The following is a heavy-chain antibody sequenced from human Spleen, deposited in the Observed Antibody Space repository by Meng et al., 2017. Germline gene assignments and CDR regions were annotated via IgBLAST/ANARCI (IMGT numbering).Heavy chain of an antibody. Sequence: ESLKISCAASGFTVTSNEMSWVRQAPGKGLEWVSSICGDSTYYADSGKGRFTISRDNSKNTLYLQMNSLRAEDTAVYYCARDGGNSYYFDYWGQGTLVTVSS. V-gene: IGHV3-38*03. D-gene: IGHD4-23*01. J-gene: IGHJ4*02. CDR2: ICGDST. CDR1: GFTVTSNE. CDR3: ARDGGNSYYFDY.